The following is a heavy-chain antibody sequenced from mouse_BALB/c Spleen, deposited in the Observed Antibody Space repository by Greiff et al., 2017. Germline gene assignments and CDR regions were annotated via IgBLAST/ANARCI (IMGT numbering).Heavy chain of an antibody. D-gene: IGHD2-1*01. CDR3: ARQGIYLYYFDY. Sequence: EVKLVESGGGLVKPGGSLKLSCAASGFAFSSYDMSWVRQTPERRLEWVAYISSGGGSTYYPDTVKGRFTISRDNAKNTLYLQMSSLKSEDTAMYYCARQGIYLYYFDYWGQGTTLTVSS. V-gene: IGHV5-12-1*01. J-gene: IGHJ2*01. CDR1: GFAFSSYD. CDR2: ISSGGGST.